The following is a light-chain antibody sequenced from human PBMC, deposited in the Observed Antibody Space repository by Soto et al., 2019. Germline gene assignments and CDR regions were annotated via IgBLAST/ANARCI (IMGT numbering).Light chain of an antibody. CDR1: QSISSNY. V-gene: IGKV3-20*01. Sequence: EIVLTQSPGTLSLFPGERATLSCRASQSISSNYLAWYQHTPGQAPRLLIHGASNRATGIPDKFSGAGSGTDFTLTISRLEPEDFAVYYCHQYGSAPAWTFGQGTKVEIK. CDR3: HQYGSAPAWT. CDR2: GAS. J-gene: IGKJ1*01.